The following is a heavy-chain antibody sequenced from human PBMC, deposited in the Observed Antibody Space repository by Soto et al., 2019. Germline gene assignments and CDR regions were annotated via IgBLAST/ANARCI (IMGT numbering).Heavy chain of an antibody. Sequence: QVQLQESGPGLVKPSGTLALTCAVSGGSISSSNWWSWVRRPPGKGLEWIGEIYHSGSTNYNPSLRGRVTLSVDKSKNQFSLKLSSVTAADTAVYYCARVSGSYYYSMDVWGQGTTVTVSS. D-gene: IGHD2-15*01. V-gene: IGHV4-4*02. CDR3: ARVSGSYYYSMDV. CDR2: IYHSGST. CDR1: GGSISSSNW. J-gene: IGHJ6*02.